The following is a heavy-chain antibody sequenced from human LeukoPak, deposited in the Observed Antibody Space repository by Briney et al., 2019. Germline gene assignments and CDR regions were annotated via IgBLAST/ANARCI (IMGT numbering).Heavy chain of an antibody. V-gene: IGHV3-11*01. Sequence: SGGSLRLSCAASGFTFSDYYMIWIRQAPGKGLEWVSYISSSGSTIYHADSVKGRFTISRDNAKNSLYLQMNSLRAEDTAVYYCARDDAATVTNCYYYGMDVWAKGPRSPSS. CDR3: ARDDAATVTNCYYYGMDV. J-gene: IGHJ6*02. CDR1: GFTFSDYY. CDR2: ISSSGSTI. D-gene: IGHD4-17*01.